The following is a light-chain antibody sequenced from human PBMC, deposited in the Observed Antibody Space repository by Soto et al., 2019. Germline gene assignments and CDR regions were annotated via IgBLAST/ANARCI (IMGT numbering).Light chain of an antibody. CDR2: KAS. V-gene: IGKV1-5*03. CDR3: QQYEIYPIT. J-gene: IGKJ5*01. CDR1: QNINSW. Sequence: DIQITQSPATLSSSVGDRVTITCRASQNINSWLAWYQQKPGKATKLLIYKASSLESGVPSRCSGSGSGTEFTLTISSLQPDDFAAYYCQQYEIYPITFGQGTRLEIK.